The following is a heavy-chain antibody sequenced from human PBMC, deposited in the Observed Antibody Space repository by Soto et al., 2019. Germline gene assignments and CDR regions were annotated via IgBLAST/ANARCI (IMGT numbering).Heavy chain of an antibody. CDR1: GYTFTSYD. J-gene: IGHJ6*02. V-gene: IGHV1-8*01. CDR3: ARGSTPHDGDCSSTSCYYYYYGMDV. D-gene: IGHD2-2*03. CDR2: MNPNSGNT. Sequence: ASVKVSCKASGYTFTSYDINWVRQATGQGLEWMGWMNPNSGNTGYAQKFQGRVTMTRNTSISTAYMELSSLRSEDTAVYYCARGSTPHDGDCSSTSCYYYYYGMDVWGQGTTVTVSS.